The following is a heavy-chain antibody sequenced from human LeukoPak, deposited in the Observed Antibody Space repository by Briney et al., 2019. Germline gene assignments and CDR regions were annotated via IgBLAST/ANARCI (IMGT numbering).Heavy chain of an antibody. J-gene: IGHJ4*02. CDR2: IYYSGST. Sequence: SETLSLTCTVSGGSISSGDYYWSWIRQPPGKGLEWIGYIYYSGSTYYNPSLKSRVTISVDTSKNQFSLKLSSVTAADTAVYYCARSLRWVALDYWGQGTLVTVSS. V-gene: IGHV4-30-4*02. D-gene: IGHD4-23*01. CDR3: ARSLRWVALDY. CDR1: GGSISSGDYY.